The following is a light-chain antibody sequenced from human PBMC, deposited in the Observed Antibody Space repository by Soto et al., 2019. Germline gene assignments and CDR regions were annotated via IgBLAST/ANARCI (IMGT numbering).Light chain of an antibody. CDR2: EVT. CDR1: STDIGAYNY. Sequence: SALTQPASVCGSPGLAITFSCTGTSTDIGAYNYVSWYQQHPGKAPKLLIYEVTNRPSGVSNRFSGSKSGNTASLTISGLQAEDEANYYCNSYTTLSNRVFGTGTKVTVL. V-gene: IGLV2-14*01. J-gene: IGLJ1*01. CDR3: NSYTTLSNRV.